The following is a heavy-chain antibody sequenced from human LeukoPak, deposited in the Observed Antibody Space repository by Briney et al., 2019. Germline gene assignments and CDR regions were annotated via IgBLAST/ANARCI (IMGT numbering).Heavy chain of an antibody. CDR2: ISYDGSNK. CDR1: GFPFSTYA. Sequence: PGRSLRLSCAASGFPFSTYAMHWVRQTPGQGLEWVAVISYDGSNKYYADSVKGRFTISRDNSKNTLYLQMNSLRPEDTAVYYCARDDYGDYPTYIDYWGQGTLVTVSS. V-gene: IGHV3-30-3*01. CDR3: ARDDYGDYPTYIDY. D-gene: IGHD4-17*01. J-gene: IGHJ4*02.